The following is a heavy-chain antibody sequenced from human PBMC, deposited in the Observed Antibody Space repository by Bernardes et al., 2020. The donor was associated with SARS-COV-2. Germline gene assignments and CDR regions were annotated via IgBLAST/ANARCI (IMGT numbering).Heavy chain of an antibody. D-gene: IGHD3-10*01. CDR1: GFTFDDYA. V-gene: IGHV3-9*01. CDR2: ISWNSGSI. J-gene: IGHJ6*02. CDR3: AKDTGWGYYGSGSSFYGMDV. Sequence: GGSLRLSCAASGFTFDDYAMHWVRQAPGKGLEWVSGISWNSGSIGYADSVKGRFTISRDNAKNSLYLQMNSLRAEDTALYYCAKDTGWGYYGSGSSFYGMDVWGQGTTVTVSS.